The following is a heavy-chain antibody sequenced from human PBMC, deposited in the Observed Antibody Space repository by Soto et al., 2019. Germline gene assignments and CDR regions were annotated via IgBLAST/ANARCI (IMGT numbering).Heavy chain of an antibody. J-gene: IGHJ4*02. Sequence: EVQLVESGGGLVQPGGSLRLSCAVSGFTFSTHAMNWVRQAPGKGLEWVAYLHGTRSSIYYADSVKGRFTISRDNAKNSLFLQMDSLRDEDPAVYYCARDARNADYDYWGQGTLITVSS. CDR3: ARDARNADYDY. V-gene: IGHV3-48*02. CDR2: LHGTRSSI. D-gene: IGHD3-16*01. CDR1: GFTFSTHA.